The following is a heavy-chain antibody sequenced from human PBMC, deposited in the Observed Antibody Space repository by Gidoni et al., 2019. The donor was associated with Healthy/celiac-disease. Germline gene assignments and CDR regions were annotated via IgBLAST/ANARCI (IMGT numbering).Heavy chain of an antibody. CDR3: ARASTYDSSGYLKRRHWYFDL. Sequence: QVQLVESGGGVVQPGRSLRLSCATSGFTFSAYGMHWVRQAPGKGLEWVAVIWYDGSNQYYADSVKGRFTISRDNSKNTLYLQMNSLRAEDTAVYYCARASTYDSSGYLKRRHWYFDLWGRGTLVTVSS. CDR2: IWYDGSNQ. CDR1: GFTFSAYG. V-gene: IGHV3-33*01. D-gene: IGHD3-22*01. J-gene: IGHJ2*01.